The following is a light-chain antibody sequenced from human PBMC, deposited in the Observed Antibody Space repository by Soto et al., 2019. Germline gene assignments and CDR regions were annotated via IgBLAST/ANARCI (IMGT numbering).Light chain of an antibody. V-gene: IGLV1-40*01. Sequence: QSVLTQPPSVSGAPGQRVTISCTGNSSNLGAGYDVHWYQQLPGAAPKLVIFGNRNRPSGVPERFSGSKSGTSASLAITGLLVEDEADYCCQAFEYSLTASVFGGGTKVTVL. CDR1: SSNLGAGYD. CDR2: GNR. J-gene: IGLJ3*02. CDR3: QAFEYSLTASV.